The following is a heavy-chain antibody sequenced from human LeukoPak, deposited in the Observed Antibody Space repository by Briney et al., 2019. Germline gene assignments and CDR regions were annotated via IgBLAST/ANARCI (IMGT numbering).Heavy chain of an antibody. V-gene: IGHV3-21*01. CDR1: RFTFSSYS. D-gene: IGHD3-22*01. Sequence: PGGSLRLSCAASRFTFSSYSMNWVRQAPGKGLEWVSSISSSSSYIYYADSVKGRFTISRDNAKNSLYLQMNSLRAEDTAVYYCARVGSGEYYYDSSGYTSFDYWGQGILVTVSS. CDR3: ARVGSGEYYYDSSGYTSFDY. J-gene: IGHJ4*02. CDR2: ISSSSSYI.